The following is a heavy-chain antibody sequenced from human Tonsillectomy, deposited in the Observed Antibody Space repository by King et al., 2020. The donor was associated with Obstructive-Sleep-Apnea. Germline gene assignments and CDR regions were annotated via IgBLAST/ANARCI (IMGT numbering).Heavy chain of an antibody. CDR1: GGSISSSSYY. Sequence: PLQESGPGLVKPSETLSLTCTVSGGSISSSSYYWGWIRQPPGKGLEWIGSIYYSGSTYYNPSLKSRVTISVDTSKNQFSLKLSSVTAADTAVYYCAREWVLRFLEWLLPSNFDYWGQGTLVTVSS. J-gene: IGHJ4*02. V-gene: IGHV4-39*07. CDR2: IYYSGST. CDR3: AREWVLRFLEWLLPSNFDY. D-gene: IGHD3-3*01.